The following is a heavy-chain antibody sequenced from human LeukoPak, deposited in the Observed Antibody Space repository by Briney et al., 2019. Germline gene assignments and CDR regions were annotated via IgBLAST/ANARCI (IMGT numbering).Heavy chain of an antibody. CDR3: ARALTTLTYEGY. Sequence: GGSLRLSCAASGFTFSGYYMSWIRQAPGKGLEWVSSISGSNSYIFYADSVKGRFTVSRDNAKDSLYLQMNSLRAEDTAVYYCARALTTLTYEGYWGQGTLVTVSS. D-gene: IGHD1-1*01. V-gene: IGHV3-21*01. CDR2: ISGSNSYI. J-gene: IGHJ4*02. CDR1: GFTFSGYY.